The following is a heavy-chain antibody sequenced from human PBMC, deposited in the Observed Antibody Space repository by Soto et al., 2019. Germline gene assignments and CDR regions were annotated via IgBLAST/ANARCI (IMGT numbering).Heavy chain of an antibody. D-gene: IGHD1-26*01. CDR3: AGKQWEPSGNYYFDC. Sequence: QVQLLEAGGGLAKPGGFLRLSCAASGYTFSDYYMSWIRQAPGKGLEWVSYISSSSSYTSYADSVKGRFSISRDNIKNFLYLQMDSLRAEDTAIYYCAGKQWEPSGNYYFDCWGQGVLVTVS. J-gene: IGHJ4*02. CDR1: GYTFSDYY. V-gene: IGHV3-11*06. CDR2: ISSSSSYT.